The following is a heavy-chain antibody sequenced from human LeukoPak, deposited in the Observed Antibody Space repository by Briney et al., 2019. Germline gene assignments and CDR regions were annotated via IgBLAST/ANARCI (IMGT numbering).Heavy chain of an antibody. CDR2: IYYSGST. CDR3: ASFYDYVWGSYRSYFDY. Sequence: PLETLSLTCTVSGGSISSSSYYWGWIRQPPGKGLEWIGSIYYSGSTYYNPSLKSRVTISVDTSKNQFSLKLSSVTAADTAVYYSASFYDYVWGSYRSYFDYWGQGTLVTVSS. J-gene: IGHJ4*02. D-gene: IGHD3-16*02. CDR1: GGSISSSSYY. V-gene: IGHV4-39*01.